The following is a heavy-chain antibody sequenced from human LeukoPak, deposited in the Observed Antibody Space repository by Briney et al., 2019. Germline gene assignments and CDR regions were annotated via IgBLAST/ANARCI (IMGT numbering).Heavy chain of an antibody. J-gene: IGHJ5*02. CDR2: IYYSGST. V-gene: IGHV4-59*01. CDR3: ARARDGRINNWFDP. CDR1: GGSINSYY. D-gene: IGHD5-24*01. Sequence: SETLSLTCTVSGGSINSYYWSCIRQPPGKGLEWIGYIYYSGSTNYNPSLKSRVTISVDTSKNQFSLKMSSVTAADTAVYYCARARDGRINNWFDPWGQGTLVTVSS.